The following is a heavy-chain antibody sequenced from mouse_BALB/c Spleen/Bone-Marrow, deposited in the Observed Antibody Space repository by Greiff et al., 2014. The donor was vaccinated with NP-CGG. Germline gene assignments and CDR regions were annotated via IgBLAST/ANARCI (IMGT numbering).Heavy chain of an antibody. CDR3: VRDGDYRYAY. CDR2: ISDGGTYT. D-gene: IGHD2-14*01. CDR1: GFTLSDYY. Sequence: DVKLVESGGGLVKPGGSLKLPCAASGFTLSDYYIYWVRQTPEKRLEWVATISDGGTYTYYPDTVKGRFTISRDNAKNNLYLQMNGLKSEDTAMYYCVRDGDYRYAYWGQGTLVTVSA. V-gene: IGHV5-4*02. J-gene: IGHJ3*01.